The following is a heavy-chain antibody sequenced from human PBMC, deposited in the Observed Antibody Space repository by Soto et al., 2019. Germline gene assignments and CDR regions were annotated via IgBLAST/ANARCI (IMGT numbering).Heavy chain of an antibody. J-gene: IGHJ3*02. CDR1: GDRMSTYG. CDR3: PRDYSAWHDTFYI. Sequence: ASVKVTWKAWGDRMSTYGISWVRQAPGQGLEWMGLINTYNGNTNYAQILQGRVTMTTDTSTSTAYMELRSLRSDDTAVYSCPRDYSAWHDTFYIWG. CDR2: INTYNGNT. D-gene: IGHD6-19*01. V-gene: IGHV1-18*01.